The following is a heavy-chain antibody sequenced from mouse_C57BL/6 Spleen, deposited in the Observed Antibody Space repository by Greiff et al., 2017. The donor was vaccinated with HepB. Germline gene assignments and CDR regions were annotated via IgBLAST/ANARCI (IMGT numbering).Heavy chain of an antibody. Sequence: EVQLQQSGPVLVKPGASVKMSCKASGYTFTDYYMNWVKQSHGKSLEWIGVINPYNGGTSYNQKFTGKATLTVDKSSSTAYMELNSLTSEDSAVYYCARGRIYDGYYGYFGVWGTGNTVTVSS. J-gene: IGHJ1*03. CDR2: INPYNGGT. CDR1: GYTFTDYY. V-gene: IGHV1-19*01. CDR3: ARGRIYDGYYGYFGV. D-gene: IGHD2-3*01.